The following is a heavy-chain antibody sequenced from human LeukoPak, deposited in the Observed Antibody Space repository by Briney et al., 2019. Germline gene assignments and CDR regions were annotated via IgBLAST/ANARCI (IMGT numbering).Heavy chain of an antibody. CDR1: GGSISNDY. D-gene: IGHD6-13*01. V-gene: IGHV4-59*01. Sequence: SETLSLTCTVSGGSISNDYWSWIRQPPGKGLEWIGYISDSGNTNYNPSLKSRVTISVDTSKNQFSLKLSSVTAADTAVYYCARVGRSSWYFFDYWGQGTLVTVSS. CDR2: ISDSGNT. J-gene: IGHJ4*02. CDR3: ARVGRSSWYFFDY.